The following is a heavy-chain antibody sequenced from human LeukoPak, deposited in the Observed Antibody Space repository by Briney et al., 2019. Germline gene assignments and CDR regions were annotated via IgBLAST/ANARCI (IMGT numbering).Heavy chain of an antibody. D-gene: IGHD3-10*01. Sequence: ASETLSLTCIVSGGSISSYYWSWIRQPPGKGLEWIGDIYSSGTTNYNPSLKSRVTISMDTSKNQFSLKLSSVTAADTAVYYCARGKIWSPVYLSHWGQGTLVTVSS. J-gene: IGHJ4*02. CDR3: ARGKIWSPVYLSH. V-gene: IGHV4-59*13. CDR2: IYSSGTT. CDR1: GGSISSYY.